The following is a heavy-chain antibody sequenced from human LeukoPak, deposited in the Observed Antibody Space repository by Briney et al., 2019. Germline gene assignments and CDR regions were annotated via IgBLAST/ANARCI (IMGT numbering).Heavy chain of an antibody. CDR3: ATFHEP. J-gene: IGHJ5*02. CDR2: ISPTNTP. Sequence: GGSLRLSCAVSGFSFSGYSMNWVRQAPGKGLEWLSYISPTNTPSYADSVEGRFTISRDNAKNSVYLQMNSLRAEDTAVYYCATFHEPWGQGTLVTVSS. CDR1: GFSFSGYS. D-gene: IGHD2/OR15-2a*01. V-gene: IGHV3-48*01.